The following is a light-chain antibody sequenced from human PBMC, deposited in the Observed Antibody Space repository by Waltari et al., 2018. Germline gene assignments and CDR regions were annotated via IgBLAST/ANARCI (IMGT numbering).Light chain of an antibody. V-gene: IGLV4-69*01. J-gene: IGLJ1*01. CDR1: SGHSSYT. Sequence: QLVLTQSPSASASLGASVKLTCTLSSGHSSYTIAWHQQQPEKGPRYLMKLNSDGSHTKGDGIPDRFSGSSSGAERYLIISSLQSEDEADYYCQTWGSAIQNVFGIGTRVTVL. CDR3: QTWGSAIQNV. CDR2: LNSDGSH.